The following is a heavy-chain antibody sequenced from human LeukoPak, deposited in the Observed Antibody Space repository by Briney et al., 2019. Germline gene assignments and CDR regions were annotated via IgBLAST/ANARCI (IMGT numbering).Heavy chain of an antibody. CDR2: IRYDGSNK. D-gene: IGHD6-19*01. Sequence: GGSLRLSCAASGFTFSSYGMHWVRQAPGKGLEWVAFIRYDGSNKYYADSVKGRFTIPRDNAKNSLYLQMNTLRVEDTAVYYCARERKSGWLQRTYDFDYWGQGTLVTVSS. CDR1: GFTFSSYG. V-gene: IGHV3-30*02. CDR3: ARERKSGWLQRTYDFDY. J-gene: IGHJ4*02.